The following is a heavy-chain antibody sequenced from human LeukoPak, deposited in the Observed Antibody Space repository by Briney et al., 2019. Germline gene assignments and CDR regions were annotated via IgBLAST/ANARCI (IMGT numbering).Heavy chain of an antibody. Sequence: GGSLRLSCAASGTTVSSNYMNWVRQAPGKGLEWVSVIYSGGTTSYADSMKGRFTISRDNSKNTLYLQMNSLRAEDTAVYYCARGIPFGGWLDPWGQGTLVTVSS. CDR3: ARGIPFGGWLDP. CDR1: GTTVSSNY. D-gene: IGHD3-16*01. V-gene: IGHV3-66*01. J-gene: IGHJ5*02. CDR2: IYSGGTT.